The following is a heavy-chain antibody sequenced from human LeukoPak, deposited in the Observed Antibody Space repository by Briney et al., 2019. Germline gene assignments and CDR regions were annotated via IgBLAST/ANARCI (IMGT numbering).Heavy chain of an antibody. V-gene: IGHV4-39*01. J-gene: IGHJ4*02. Sequence: SETLSLTCTVSGGSISSSSDFWGWIRQPPGKGLEWIGSINYSGSTFFNPSLRSRVTISVDTSKNQFSLKLSSVTAADTAVYYCARRSSGATRYYFDYWGQGTLVTVSS. CDR3: ARRSSGATRYYFDY. CDR2: INYSGST. CDR1: GGSISSSSDF. D-gene: IGHD1-26*01.